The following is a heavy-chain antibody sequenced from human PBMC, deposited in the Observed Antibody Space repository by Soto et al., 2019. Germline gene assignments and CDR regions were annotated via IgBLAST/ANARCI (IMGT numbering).Heavy chain of an antibody. CDR1: GGTFSSYF. V-gene: IGHV1-69*13. Sequence: SVKVSCKVSGGTFSSYFINWVRQAPGQGLEWVGGIIPVFGTGSYAEKFQGRVTITADESTSTAYMELSRLRSDDTAVYYCARETRSAAAAYYYYGLDVWGQGTTVTVSS. CDR3: ARETRSAAAAYYYYGLDV. D-gene: IGHD6-13*01. J-gene: IGHJ6*02. CDR2: IIPVFGTG.